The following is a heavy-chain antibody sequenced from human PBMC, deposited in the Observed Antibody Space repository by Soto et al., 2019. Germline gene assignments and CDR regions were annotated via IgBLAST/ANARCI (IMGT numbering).Heavy chain of an antibody. D-gene: IGHD1-1*01. V-gene: IGHV5-51*01. CDR2: IYPGDSDT. CDR1: GYNFASYW. Sequence: GESLKLSCQGSGYNFASYWIGWLRQMPVKYLEWMGIIYPGDSDTRYSPSFQGQVTISADKSVGTAYLQWTSLKASDTALYYCARFRLFPLGFHHDGLDVRGQRSLVTGSS. CDR3: ARFRLFPLGFHHDGLDV. J-gene: IGHJ4*01.